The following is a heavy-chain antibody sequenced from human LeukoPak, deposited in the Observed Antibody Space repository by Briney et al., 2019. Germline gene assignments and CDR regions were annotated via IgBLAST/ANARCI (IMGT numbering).Heavy chain of an antibody. CDR3: ARASYYYDTTGLGAVDI. D-gene: IGHD3-22*01. Sequence: GRSRRLSCAAAGFTFNDHAMCWVRQAPGKGLEWVSAINWNSDNIGYADSVKGRFTISRDDAKKSLFLQMNSLRTQDTALYYCARASYYYDTTGLGAVDIWGQGTVVTVSS. V-gene: IGHV3-9*01. CDR2: INWNSDNI. J-gene: IGHJ3*02. CDR1: GFTFNDHA.